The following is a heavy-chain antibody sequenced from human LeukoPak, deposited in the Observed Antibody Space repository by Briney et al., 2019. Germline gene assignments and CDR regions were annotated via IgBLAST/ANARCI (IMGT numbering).Heavy chain of an antibody. Sequence: GGSLRLSCAASGFTFPRHAMSWVRQAPGKGLEWVASSGGSGGRTHYADSVKGRFTISRDNSKNTLYLQMNSLRAEDTAVYYCANGGSIAVATPLDYWGQGTLVTVSS. J-gene: IGHJ4*02. CDR3: ANGGSIAVATPLDY. D-gene: IGHD6-19*01. CDR1: GFTFPRHA. V-gene: IGHV3-23*01. CDR2: SGGSGGRT.